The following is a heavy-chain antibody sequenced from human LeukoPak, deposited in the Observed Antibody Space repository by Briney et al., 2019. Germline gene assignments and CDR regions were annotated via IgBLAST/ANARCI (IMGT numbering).Heavy chain of an antibody. D-gene: IGHD3-16*02. CDR1: GFTFSNYA. CDR2: INHSGST. J-gene: IGHJ5*02. CDR3: ARDGAPLKYYDYVWGSYRNDWFDP. Sequence: PGGSLRLSCAASGFTFSNYAMHWVRQPPGKGLEWIGEINHSGSTNYNPSLKSRVTISVDTSKNQFSLKLSSVTAADTAVYYCARDGAPLKYYDYVWGSYRNDWFDPWGQGTLVTVSS. V-gene: IGHV4-34*01.